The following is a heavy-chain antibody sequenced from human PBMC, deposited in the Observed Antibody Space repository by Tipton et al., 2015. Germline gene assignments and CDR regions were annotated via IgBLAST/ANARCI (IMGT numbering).Heavy chain of an antibody. J-gene: IGHJ4*02. CDR2: LYFSGST. V-gene: IGHV4-59*05. D-gene: IGHD2-21*02. CDR1: GGSISSYY. CDR3: ASPSLPHDRGDYYFQS. Sequence: TLSLTCTVSGGSISSYYWSWIRQPPGKGLEWIGSLYFSGSTYYNPSLKSRVTISIDRFKNQFSLKLSSVPAADTAVYYCASPSLPHDRGDYYFQSWGQGSLVTVSS.